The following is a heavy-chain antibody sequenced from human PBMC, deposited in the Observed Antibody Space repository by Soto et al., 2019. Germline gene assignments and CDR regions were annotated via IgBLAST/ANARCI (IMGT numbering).Heavy chain of an antibody. J-gene: IGHJ4*02. D-gene: IGHD2-15*01. Sequence: EVQLVESGGGLVQPGGSLRLSCAASGFTFSSYWMHWVRQAPGKGLVWVSRINSDGSSTSYADSVKGRFTISRDNAKNTLYLQMNSLRAEDTAVYYCARVVGAAASLYYFDYWGQGTLVTVSS. CDR2: INSDGSST. CDR1: GFTFSSYW. CDR3: ARVVGAAASLYYFDY. V-gene: IGHV3-74*01.